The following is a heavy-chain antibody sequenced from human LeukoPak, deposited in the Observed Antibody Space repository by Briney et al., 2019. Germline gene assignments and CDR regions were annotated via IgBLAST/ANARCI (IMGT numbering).Heavy chain of an antibody. D-gene: IGHD1-26*01. CDR2: IGQDGSEA. Sequence: GGSLRLSCAAPGFTFSNYWMSWVRQAPGKGLEWVANIGQDGSEAYYVDSVKGRFTISRDNAKNSLFLQMNSLRAEDTAVYYCARDKIVGATYLDYWGQGTLATASS. CDR3: ARDKIVGATYLDY. V-gene: IGHV3-7*01. J-gene: IGHJ4*02. CDR1: GFTFSNYW.